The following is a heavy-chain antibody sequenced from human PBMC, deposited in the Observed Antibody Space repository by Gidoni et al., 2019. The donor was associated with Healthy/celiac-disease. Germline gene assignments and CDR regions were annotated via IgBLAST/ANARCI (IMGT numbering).Heavy chain of an antibody. CDR2: IKSKTDGRTT. J-gene: IGHJ4*02. Sequence: EVQLVESGGGLVKPGGSLRLSCAASGFTFCNAWMSWVRQAPGKGLEWVGRIKSKTDGRTTDYAATVKGRFTISRDDSKNTLYLQMNSLKTEDTAVYYCTTDSRDSSGWYYFDYWGQGTLVTVSS. D-gene: IGHD6-19*01. V-gene: IGHV3-15*01. CDR3: TTDSRDSSGWYYFDY. CDR1: GFTFCNAW.